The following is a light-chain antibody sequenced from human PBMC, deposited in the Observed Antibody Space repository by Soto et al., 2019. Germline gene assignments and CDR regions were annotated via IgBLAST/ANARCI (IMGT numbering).Light chain of an antibody. V-gene: IGKV1-12*01. CDR2: AAS. Sequence: IQMTQSPSSVSASVGDTVTITCRASQGFSSWLAWYQQMPGKAPKLLTYAASLLQSGVPSRFSGSGSGTDFTLTNSSLQPEDFATCYCQQANSFPLTVGGGTNVEIK. J-gene: IGKJ4*01. CDR1: QGFSSW. CDR3: QQANSFPLT.